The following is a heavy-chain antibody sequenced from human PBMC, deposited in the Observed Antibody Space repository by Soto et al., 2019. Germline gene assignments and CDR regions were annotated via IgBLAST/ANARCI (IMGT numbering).Heavy chain of an antibody. CDR3: ARCRHYDGSGARGMDV. D-gene: IGHD3-10*01. V-gene: IGHV1-2*04. CDR1: GYTFTGYY. CDR2: INPNSGGT. Sequence: QVQLVQSGAEVKKPGASVKVSCKASGYTFTGYYMHWVRQAPGQGLEWMGWINPNSGGTNYAQKFQGWVTMTRDTSISTAYMELSRLRSDDTAVYYCARCRHYDGSGARGMDVWGQGTTVTVSS. J-gene: IGHJ6*02.